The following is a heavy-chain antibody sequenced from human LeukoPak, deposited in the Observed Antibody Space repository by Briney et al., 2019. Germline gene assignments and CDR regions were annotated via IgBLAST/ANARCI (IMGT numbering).Heavy chain of an antibody. CDR1: GFTVRSNY. V-gene: IGHV3-66*01. CDR3: AKGPVSAIVGATTLDY. Sequence: QPGGSLRLSCAASGFTVRSNYMSWVRQAPGKGLEWVSVIYSGGSTDYADSVKGRFTISRDNSKNTVYLRMNSLRVEDTAVYYCAKGPVSAIVGATTLDYWGQGTLVTVSS. CDR2: IYSGGST. D-gene: IGHD1-26*01. J-gene: IGHJ4*02.